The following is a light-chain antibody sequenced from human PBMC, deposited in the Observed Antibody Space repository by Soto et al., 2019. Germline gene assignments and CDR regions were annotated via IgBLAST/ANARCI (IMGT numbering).Light chain of an antibody. Sequence: EIVLTQSPGTLSLSPGERATLSCRASQSISSNYLAWYQQKPGQAPRLLIYDASSRATGIPDRFSGSGYGTDFTLTISRLEPEDFAVYYCQHYGGSPPNTFGQGTKLEIK. CDR1: QSISSNY. J-gene: IGKJ2*01. CDR2: DAS. CDR3: QHYGGSPPNT. V-gene: IGKV3-20*01.